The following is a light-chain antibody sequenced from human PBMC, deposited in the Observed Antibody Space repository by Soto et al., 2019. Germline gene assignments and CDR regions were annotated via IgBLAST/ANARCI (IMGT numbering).Light chain of an antibody. CDR2: DVS. V-gene: IGLV2-11*01. J-gene: IGLJ2*01. CDR1: SSDVGGYNY. CDR3: CSYAGSYTLV. Sequence: QSVLTQPRSVSGSPGQSVTISCTGTSSDVGGYNYVSWYQKHPGKAPKLRIYDVSKRPSGVADRFSGSKSGNTASLTISGLQAEDEADYYCCSYAGSYTLVFGGGTKLTVL.